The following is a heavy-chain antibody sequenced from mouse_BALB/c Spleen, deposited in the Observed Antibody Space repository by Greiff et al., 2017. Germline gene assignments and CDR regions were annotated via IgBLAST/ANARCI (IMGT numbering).Heavy chain of an antibody. Sequence: EVHLVESGGGLVQPGGSRKLSCAASGFTFSSFGMHWVRQAPEKGLEWVAYISSGSSTIYYADTVKGRFTISRDNPKNTLFLQMTSLRSEDTAMYYCARRGVYGNYEWAMDYWGQGTSVTVSS. CDR2: ISSGSSTI. J-gene: IGHJ4*01. V-gene: IGHV5-17*02. CDR1: GFTFSSFG. D-gene: IGHD2-1*01. CDR3: ARRGVYGNYEWAMDY.